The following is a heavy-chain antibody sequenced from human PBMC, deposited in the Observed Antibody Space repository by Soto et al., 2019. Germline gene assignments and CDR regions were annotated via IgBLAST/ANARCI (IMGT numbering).Heavy chain of an antibody. Sequence: SETLFLTCTVSGGSISSGGYYWSWIRQHPGKGLEWIGYIYYSGSTYYNPSLKSRVTISVDTSKNQFSLKLSSVTAADTAVYYCARGGVTIFGVVTPNWFDPWGQGTLVTVSS. CDR2: IYYSGST. D-gene: IGHD3-3*01. J-gene: IGHJ5*02. CDR3: ARGGVTIFGVVTPNWFDP. CDR1: GGSISSGGYY. V-gene: IGHV4-31*03.